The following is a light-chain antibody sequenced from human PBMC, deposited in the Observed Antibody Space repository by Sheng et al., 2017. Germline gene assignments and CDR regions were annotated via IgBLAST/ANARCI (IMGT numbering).Light chain of an antibody. J-gene: IGKJ2*03. V-gene: IGKV3-11*01. Sequence: EIVMTQSPATLSVSPGERATLSCRASQSVSSNLAWYQQKPGQPPRLLIYDASKRATGIPARFSGSGSGTDFTLTVSSLEPEDFAVYYCQQRSKWPGSFGQGTKLEI. CDR1: QSVSSN. CDR2: DAS. CDR3: QQRSKWPGS.